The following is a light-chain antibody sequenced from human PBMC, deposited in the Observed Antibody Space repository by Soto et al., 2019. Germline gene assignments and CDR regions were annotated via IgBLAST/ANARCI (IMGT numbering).Light chain of an antibody. V-gene: IGKV1-17*01. J-gene: IGKJ1*01. CDR3: LQYNDYPRT. CDR2: GAS. CDR1: QGIRND. Sequence: DIKLTQSPSSLSASVGDRVSFTCRASQGIRNDLAWFQQKAGKAPRRLIYGASSLQSGVPNRFSGSGSGTEFTLTIDSLQPEDFAVYYCLQYNDYPRTFGQGTKVDIK.